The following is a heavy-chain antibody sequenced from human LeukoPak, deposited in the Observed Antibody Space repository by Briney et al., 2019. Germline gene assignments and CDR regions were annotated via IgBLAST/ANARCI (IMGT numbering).Heavy chain of an antibody. D-gene: IGHD6-19*01. J-gene: IGHJ4*02. CDR2: ISSSSSYI. Sequence: GGSLRLSCAASGFTFSSYEMNWVRQAPGKGLEWVSSISSSSSYIYYADSVKGRFTISRDNAKNSLYLQMNSLRAEDTAVYYCARVGYSSGWYEGYWGQGTLVTVSS. V-gene: IGHV3-21*01. CDR3: ARVGYSSGWYEGY. CDR1: GFTFSSYE.